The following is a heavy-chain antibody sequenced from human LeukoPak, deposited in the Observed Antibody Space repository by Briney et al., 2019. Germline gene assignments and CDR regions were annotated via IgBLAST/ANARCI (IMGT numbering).Heavy chain of an antibody. CDR2: IYTSGST. Sequence: SQTLSLTCTVSGGSISSGSYYWSWIRQPAGKGLEWIGRIYTSGSTNCNPSLKSRVTISVDTSKNQFSLKLSSVTAADAAVYYCARALLTPTMVVTPFDYWGQGTLVTVSS. CDR3: ARALLTPTMVVTPFDY. J-gene: IGHJ4*02. CDR1: GGSISSGSYY. D-gene: IGHD4-23*01. V-gene: IGHV4-61*02.